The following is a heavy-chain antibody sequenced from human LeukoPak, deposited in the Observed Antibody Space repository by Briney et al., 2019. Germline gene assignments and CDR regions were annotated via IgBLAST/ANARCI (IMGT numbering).Heavy chain of an antibody. CDR2: VNRDGSET. CDR3: ARNNGMDV. J-gene: IGHJ6*02. Sequence: GGSLRLSCAASEFDFSSHAMTWVRQVPGRGPEWVANVNRDGSETYYLDSVKGRFTISKDNAKNSLYLQMNSLRAEDTALYHCARNNGMDVWGQGTTVIVSS. V-gene: IGHV3-7*03. CDR1: EFDFSSHA.